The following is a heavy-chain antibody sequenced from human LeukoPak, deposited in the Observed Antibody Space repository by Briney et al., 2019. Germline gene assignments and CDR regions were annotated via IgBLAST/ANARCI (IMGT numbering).Heavy chain of an antibody. CDR3: ARGGNWYHFDY. D-gene: IGHD4-23*01. V-gene: IGHV4-4*09. CDR2: IYTSGSS. Sequence: SETLSLTCTVSGGSISSYCWSWIRQPPGKGLEWIGYIYTSGSSNYNPSLKSRVSISLDTSMNQFSLKLSSVTAADTAVYFCARGGNWYHFDYWGQGSLVTVSS. CDR1: GGSISSYC. J-gene: IGHJ4*02.